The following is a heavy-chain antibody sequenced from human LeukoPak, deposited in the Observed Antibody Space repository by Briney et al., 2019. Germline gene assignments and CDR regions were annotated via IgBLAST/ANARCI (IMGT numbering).Heavy chain of an antibody. V-gene: IGHV3-33*01. CDR2: IWYDGSNK. CDR3: ARDQYDSSGYLDY. Sequence: GGSLRLSCAASGFTFSSYGMHWVRQAPGKGLEWVAVIWYDGSNKYYADSVKGRFTISRDNSKSTLYLQMNSLRAEDTAVYYCARDQYDSSGYLDYWGQGTLVTVSS. J-gene: IGHJ4*02. D-gene: IGHD3-22*01. CDR1: GFTFSSYG.